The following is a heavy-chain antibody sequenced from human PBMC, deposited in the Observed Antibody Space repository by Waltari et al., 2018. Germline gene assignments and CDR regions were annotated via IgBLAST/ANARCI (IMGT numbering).Heavy chain of an antibody. J-gene: IGHJ6*02. CDR3: ASIAARRGDYYGMDV. V-gene: IGHV4-4*02. CDR2: IYHSGST. CDR1: GGSISSSNW. D-gene: IGHD6-6*01. Sequence: QVQLQESGPGLVKPSGTLSLTCAVSGGSISSSNWWSWVRQPPGKGLEWIGEIYHSGSTNYNPSLKSRVTITRDTSASTAYMELSSLRSEDTAVYYCASIAARRGDYYGMDVWGQGTTVTVSS.